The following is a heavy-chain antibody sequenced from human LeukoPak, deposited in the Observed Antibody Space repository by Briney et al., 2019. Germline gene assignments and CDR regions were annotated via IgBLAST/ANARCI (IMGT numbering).Heavy chain of an antibody. Sequence: GGSLRLSYAASGFTLSSFGMHWVRQAPGKGLEWVAVIWYDGSNKYYADSVKGRFTISRDNSKNTLYLQMNSLRAEDTAVYYCARSRRDNYYYYYGMDVWGQGTTVTVSS. CDR3: ARSRRDNYYYYYGMDV. J-gene: IGHJ6*02. V-gene: IGHV3-33*01. CDR2: IWYDGSNK. CDR1: GFTLSSFG. D-gene: IGHD5-24*01.